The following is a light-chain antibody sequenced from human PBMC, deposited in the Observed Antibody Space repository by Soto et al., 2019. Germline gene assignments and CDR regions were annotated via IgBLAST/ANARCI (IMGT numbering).Light chain of an antibody. V-gene: IGLV1-44*01. Sequence: QSVLTQPPSASGAPGQRVTISCSGSSSNIGGNPVNWYQQFPGTAPKLLIYSNNQRPSGVPDRFSGSKSGTSASLAISGFQSEDETDYYCAAWDDSLNGYVFGTWTKLTVL. CDR3: AAWDDSLNGYV. CDR1: SSNIGGNP. J-gene: IGLJ1*01. CDR2: SNN.